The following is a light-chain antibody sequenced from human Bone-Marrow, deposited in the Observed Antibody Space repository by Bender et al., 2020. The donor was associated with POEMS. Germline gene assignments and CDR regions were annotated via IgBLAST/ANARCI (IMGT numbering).Light chain of an antibody. J-gene: IGLJ2*01. CDR3: QSADSSGTYRI. CDR1: ALSNQY. V-gene: IGLV3-25*03. Sequence: SPELTQPPSVSVSPGQTARITCSGDALSNQYAYWYQQKPGQAPVLVIYKDSERPSGIPERFSGSSSGTTVTLTLSGVQAEDEADYYCQSADSSGTYRIFGGGTKLTVL. CDR2: KDS.